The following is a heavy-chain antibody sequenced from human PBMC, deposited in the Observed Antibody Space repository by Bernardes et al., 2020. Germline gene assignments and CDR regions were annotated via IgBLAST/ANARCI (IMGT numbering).Heavy chain of an antibody. Sequence: ASVKVSCKASGYTFTSYGISWVRQAPGQGLEWMGWISAYNGNTNYAQKLQGRVTMTTDTSTSTAYMELRSLRSDDTAVYYCARSDGYEIFGVVIHAPRFDPWGQGTLVASSS. CDR2: ISAYNGNT. CDR3: ARSDGYEIFGVVIHAPRFDP. J-gene: IGHJ5*02. V-gene: IGHV1-18*01. CDR1: GYTFTSYG. D-gene: IGHD3-3*01.